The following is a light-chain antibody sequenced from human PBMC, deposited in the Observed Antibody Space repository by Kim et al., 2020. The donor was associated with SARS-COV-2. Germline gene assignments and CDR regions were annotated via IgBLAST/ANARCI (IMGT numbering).Light chain of an antibody. CDR3: QHYSRFPYT. J-gene: IGKJ2*01. CDR1: ENIGTW. CDR2: LAS. Sequence: SASVGDRVTITCRASENIGTWLAWYQQKPGRDPRLLIYLASTLENGVPSRFSGTGSGTEFSLSITSLQPDDFATYYCQHYSRFPYTFGQGTKLEI. V-gene: IGKV1-5*03.